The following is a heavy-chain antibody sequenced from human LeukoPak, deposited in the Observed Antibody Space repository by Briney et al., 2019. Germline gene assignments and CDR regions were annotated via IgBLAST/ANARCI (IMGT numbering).Heavy chain of an antibody. D-gene: IGHD6-13*01. CDR2: ISGSGAST. V-gene: IGHV3-23*01. CDR1: GFTFSSYA. J-gene: IGHJ4*02. CDR3: AKKMYSSTWYFDY. Sequence: GGSLRLSCVASGFTFSSYAMSWVRQAPGKGLEWVSAISGSGASTYYADSVKGRFTISRDNSKNTLYLQMNSLRAEDMAVYYCAKKMYSSTWYFDYWGQGTLVTVSS.